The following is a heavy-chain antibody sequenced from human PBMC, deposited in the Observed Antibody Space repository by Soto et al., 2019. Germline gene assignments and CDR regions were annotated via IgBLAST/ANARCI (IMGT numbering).Heavy chain of an antibody. CDR1: GFTFDDYA. CDR2: ISWNSGSI. Sequence: PGGSLRLSCAASGFTFDDYAMHWVRQAPGKGLEWVSGISWNSGSIDYADSVKGRFTVSRDNAKNSLYLQMHSLRAEDTALYYCAKDIRAVAGTESCFDYWGQGTLVTVSS. CDR3: AKDIRAVAGTESCFDY. V-gene: IGHV3-9*01. J-gene: IGHJ4*02. D-gene: IGHD6-19*01.